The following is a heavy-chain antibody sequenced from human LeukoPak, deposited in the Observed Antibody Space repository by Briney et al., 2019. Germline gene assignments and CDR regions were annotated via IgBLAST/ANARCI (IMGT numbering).Heavy chain of an antibody. CDR2: IYHSGST. Sequence: SETLSLTCTVSGGSISSGGYYWSWIRQPPGKGLEWIGYIYHSGSTYYNPSLKSRVTISVDRSKNQFSLKLSSVTAADTAVYYCARDPKQFGYSYGQGTFDYWGQGTLVTVSS. D-gene: IGHD5-18*01. CDR3: ARDPKQFGYSYGQGTFDY. CDR1: GGSISSGGYY. J-gene: IGHJ4*02. V-gene: IGHV4-30-2*01.